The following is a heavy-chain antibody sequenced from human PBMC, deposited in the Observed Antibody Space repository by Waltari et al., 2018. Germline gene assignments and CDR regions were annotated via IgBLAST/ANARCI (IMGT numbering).Heavy chain of an antibody. CDR2: IIPIFGTA. CDR1: GGTFSSYA. D-gene: IGHD3-22*01. Sequence: QVQLVQSGAEVKKPGSSVKVSCKASGGTFSSYANSWVRQAPWQGLEWMGGIIPIFGTANYAQKFQGRVTITADESTSTAYMELSSLRSEDTAVYYCARFTYYYDSSGFDAFDIWGQGTMVTVSS. CDR3: ARFTYYYDSSGFDAFDI. J-gene: IGHJ3*02. V-gene: IGHV1-69*01.